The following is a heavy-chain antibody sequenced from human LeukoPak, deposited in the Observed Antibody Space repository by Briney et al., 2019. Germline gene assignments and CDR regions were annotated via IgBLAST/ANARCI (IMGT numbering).Heavy chain of an antibody. J-gene: IGHJ4*02. D-gene: IGHD3-9*01. CDR2: IYNSGNT. Sequence: SETLSLTCTVSGGSISNYYWNWVRQPPGKGLEWVGYIYNSGNTNYNPSLKSRITITVDTSKKQFSLKLSSVTAADTAVYYCARGRYDILTGYWVDFWGQGTLVTVSS. CDR1: GGSISNYY. CDR3: ARGRYDILTGYWVDF. V-gene: IGHV4-59*01.